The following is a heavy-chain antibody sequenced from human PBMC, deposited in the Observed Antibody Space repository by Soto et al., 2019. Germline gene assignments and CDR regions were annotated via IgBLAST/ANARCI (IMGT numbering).Heavy chain of an antibody. CDR2: ITDNGGYT. D-gene: IGHD2-21*02. CDR3: ATNFRDCPKSACDFS. J-gene: IGHJ4*02. CDR1: GLIFSSSV. Sequence: EVLLLESGGGLVQLGGSLRLSCAASGLIFSSSVMTWVRQVPGKGLEWVSVITDNGGYTSYPDSVKGRFTVSRDNSKNTVFLQMNSLGAEDTAIYYCATNFRDCPKSACDFSWGQGTLVTVAS. V-gene: IGHV3-23*01.